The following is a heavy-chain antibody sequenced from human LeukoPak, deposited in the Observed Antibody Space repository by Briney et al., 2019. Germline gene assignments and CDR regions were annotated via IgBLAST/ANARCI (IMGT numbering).Heavy chain of an antibody. CDR2: ISYDGSNK. D-gene: IGHD6-13*01. V-gene: IGHV3-30*01. Sequence: PGGSLRLSCAASGFTFSSYAMHWVRQAPGKGLELVAVISYDGSNKYYADSVKGRFTISRDNSKNTLYLQMNSLRAEDTAVYYCARDKWHSSSSGGGYFDYWGQGTLVTVSS. J-gene: IGHJ4*02. CDR3: ARDKWHSSSSGGGYFDY. CDR1: GFTFSSYA.